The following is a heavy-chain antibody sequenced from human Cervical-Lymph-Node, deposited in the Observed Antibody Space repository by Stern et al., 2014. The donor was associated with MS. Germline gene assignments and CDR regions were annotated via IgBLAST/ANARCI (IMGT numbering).Heavy chain of an antibody. CDR2: IIPMFGTI. CDR1: GGTFTSYA. J-gene: IGHJ2*01. V-gene: IGHV1-69*01. D-gene: IGHD4-23*01. Sequence: QMQLVQSGAELKPPGSSVRISCKASGGTFTSYAINWVRQPPGQGPEWMGGIIPMFGTINYAQNFQGRVTISADESTGTAYMELTGLTSEDTAVFYCARDGRGNFFYFDLWGRGTLVTVSS. CDR3: ARDGRGNFFYFDL.